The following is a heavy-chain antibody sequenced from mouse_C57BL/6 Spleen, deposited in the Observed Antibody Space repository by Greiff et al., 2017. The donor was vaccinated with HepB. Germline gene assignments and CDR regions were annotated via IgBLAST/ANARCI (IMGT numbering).Heavy chain of an antibody. V-gene: IGHV1-69*01. CDR1: GYTFTSYW. CDR3: ARGRLGSSVFDY. J-gene: IGHJ2*01. CDR2: IDPSDSYT. Sequence: QVQLKQPGAELVMPGASVKLSCKASGYTFTSYWMHWVKQRPGQGLEWIGEIDPSDSYTNYNQKFKGKSTLTVDKSSSTAYMQLSSLTSEDSAVYYCARGRLGSSVFDYWGQGTTLTVSS. D-gene: IGHD3-2*02.